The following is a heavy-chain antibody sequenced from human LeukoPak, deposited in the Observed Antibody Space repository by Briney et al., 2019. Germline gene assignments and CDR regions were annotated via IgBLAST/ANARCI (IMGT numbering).Heavy chain of an antibody. CDR1: GGSISSSSYY. V-gene: IGHV4-39*07. J-gene: IGHJ4*02. D-gene: IGHD5-18*01. Sequence: SETLSLTCTVSGGSISSSSYYWGWIRQPPGKGLERIGSIYYSGSTYYNPSLKSRVTISVDTSKNQFSLKLSSVTAADTAVYYCARGDTAMVYYFDYWGQGTLVTVSS. CDR3: ARGDTAMVYYFDY. CDR2: IYYSGST.